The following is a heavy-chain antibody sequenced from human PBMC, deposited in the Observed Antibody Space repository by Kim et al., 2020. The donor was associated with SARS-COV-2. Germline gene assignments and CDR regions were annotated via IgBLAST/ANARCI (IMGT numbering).Heavy chain of an antibody. CDR1: GFTFSSYG. CDR2: IWYDGSNK. Sequence: GGSLRLSCAASGFTFSSYGMHWVRQAPGKGLEWVAVIWYDGSNKYYADSVKGRFTISRDNSKNTLYLQMNSLRAEDTAVYYCARGTMVRGVIQYYFDYWGQGTLVTVSS. J-gene: IGHJ4*02. D-gene: IGHD3-10*01. CDR3: ARGTMVRGVIQYYFDY. V-gene: IGHV3-33*01.